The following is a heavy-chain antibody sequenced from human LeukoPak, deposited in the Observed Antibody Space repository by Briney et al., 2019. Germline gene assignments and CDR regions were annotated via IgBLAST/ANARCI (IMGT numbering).Heavy chain of an antibody. Sequence: ASVKVSCKASGYTFTSYDINWVRQATGQGLEWMGGMNPNSGNTGYAQKFQGRVTITRNTSISTAYMELSSLRSEDTAVYYCARLTGTEGAFDIWGQGTMVTASS. CDR3: ARLTGTEGAFDI. V-gene: IGHV1-8*03. CDR2: MNPNSGNT. D-gene: IGHD1/OR15-1a*01. CDR1: GYTFTSYD. J-gene: IGHJ3*02.